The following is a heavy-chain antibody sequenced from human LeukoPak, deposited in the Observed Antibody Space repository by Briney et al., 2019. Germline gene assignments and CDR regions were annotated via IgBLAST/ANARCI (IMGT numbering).Heavy chain of an antibody. V-gene: IGHV3-21*06. D-gene: IGHD2-21*02. CDR1: GFTFSTYT. CDR3: ARGGGDIPIDY. J-gene: IGHJ4*02. CDR2: ISSSSHI. Sequence: PGGSLRLSCAASGFTFSTYTMNWVRQAPGKGLEWVSSISSSSHIYYADSVKGRFTISRDNARNSLYPQMNSLRAEDTAKYYCARGGGDIPIDYWGQGTLVIVSS.